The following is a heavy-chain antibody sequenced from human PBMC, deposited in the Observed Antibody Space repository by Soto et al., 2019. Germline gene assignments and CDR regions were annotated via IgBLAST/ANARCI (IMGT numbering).Heavy chain of an antibody. CDR3: AKDQRGHYDFWSGYYNY. Sequence: EVQLLESGGGLVQPGGSLRLSCAASGFTFSSYAMSWVRQAPGKGLEWVSAISGSGGSTYYADSVKGRFTISRDNSKNTQYLQMNSVRAEDTAVYYCAKDQRGHYDFWSGYYNYWGQGTLVTVSS. V-gene: IGHV3-23*01. CDR1: GFTFSSYA. D-gene: IGHD3-3*01. J-gene: IGHJ4*02. CDR2: ISGSGGST.